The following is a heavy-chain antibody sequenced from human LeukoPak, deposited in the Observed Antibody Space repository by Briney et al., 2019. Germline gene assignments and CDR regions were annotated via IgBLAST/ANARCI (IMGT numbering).Heavy chain of an antibody. CDR3: AKGEWPQLPTDAFDI. D-gene: IGHD5-24*01. Sequence: GGSLRLSCAASGFTFSSYGMHWVRQAPGKGLEWVAVISYDGSNKYYADSVKGRFTISRDNSKNTLYLQMNSLRAEDTAVYYCAKGEWPQLPTDAFDIWGQGTMVTVSS. J-gene: IGHJ3*02. CDR2: ISYDGSNK. CDR1: GFTFSSYG. V-gene: IGHV3-30*18.